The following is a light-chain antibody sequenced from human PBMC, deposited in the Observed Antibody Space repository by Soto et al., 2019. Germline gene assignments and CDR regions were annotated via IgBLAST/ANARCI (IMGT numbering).Light chain of an antibody. CDR2: TAS. Sequence: DIRVTQSPSSLSASVGDRVTITCRASQSIRTYLNWYQQRPGKPPKLLIHTASTLQSGVPSRFSGSGSGTDFTLTISSLQPEDFATYYCQQTSNTLDSFGQGTKLEIK. V-gene: IGKV1-39*01. CDR1: QSIRTY. CDR3: QQTSNTLDS. J-gene: IGKJ2*03.